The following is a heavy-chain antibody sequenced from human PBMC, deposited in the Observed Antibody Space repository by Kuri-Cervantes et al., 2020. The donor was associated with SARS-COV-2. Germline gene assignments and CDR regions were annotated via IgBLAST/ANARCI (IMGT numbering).Heavy chain of an antibody. D-gene: IGHD3-22*01. V-gene: IGHV4-61*02. J-gene: IGHJ4*02. CDR1: GGSISSGSYY. CDR2: IYSSGNT. Sequence: SCPVSGGSISSGSYYWSWIRQRAGKGLEWIGRIYSSGNTNYNPSLKSRVTISEDTSRNQFSLKLTSVTAADTAVYFCARGRGYHDSSGYYFDSWGQGTLVTVSS. CDR3: ARGRGYHDSSGYYFDS.